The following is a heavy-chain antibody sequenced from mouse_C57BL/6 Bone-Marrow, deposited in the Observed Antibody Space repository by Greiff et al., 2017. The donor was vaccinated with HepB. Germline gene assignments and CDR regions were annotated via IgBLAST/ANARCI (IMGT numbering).Heavy chain of an antibody. V-gene: IGHV1-69*01. D-gene: IGHD2-4*01. CDR2: IDPSDSYT. Sequence: QVQLQQPGAELVMPGASVKLSCKASGYTFTSYWMHWVKQRPGQGLEWIGEIDPSDSYTNYNQKFKGKSTLTVDKSSSTAYMQLSSLTSEDSAVYYCAREGHDYDGGDWYFDVWGTGTTVTVSS. CDR1: GYTFTSYW. CDR3: AREGHDYDGGDWYFDV. J-gene: IGHJ1*03.